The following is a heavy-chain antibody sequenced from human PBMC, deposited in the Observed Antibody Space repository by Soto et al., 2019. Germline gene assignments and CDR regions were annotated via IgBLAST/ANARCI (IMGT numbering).Heavy chain of an antibody. V-gene: IGHV4-30-2*01. CDR1: GGSISSVGYS. CDR3: ARAPPLNYYYYYGMDV. J-gene: IGHJ6*02. CDR2: IYHSGST. Sequence: SETLSLTCAVSGGSISSVGYSWSWIRQPPGKGLEWIGYIYHSGSTYYNPSLKSRVTISVDRSKNQFSLKLSSVTAADTAVYHCARAPPLNYYYYYGMDVWGQGTTVTVSS.